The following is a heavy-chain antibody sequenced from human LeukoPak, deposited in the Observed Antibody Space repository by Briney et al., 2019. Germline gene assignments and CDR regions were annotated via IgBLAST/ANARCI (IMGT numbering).Heavy chain of an antibody. J-gene: IGHJ4*02. CDR1: GFSFSYYA. Sequence: PGGSLRLSCAASGFSFSYYAMHWVRQAPGKGLEWVAVISYDATNKYYAESVKGRFTVSRDNSKNTLDLQMNSLRVEDTAVYYCARGPSRSGSYRFDSWGQGILVTVSS. V-gene: IGHV3-30-3*01. D-gene: IGHD1-26*01. CDR3: ARGPSRSGSYRFDS. CDR2: ISYDATNK.